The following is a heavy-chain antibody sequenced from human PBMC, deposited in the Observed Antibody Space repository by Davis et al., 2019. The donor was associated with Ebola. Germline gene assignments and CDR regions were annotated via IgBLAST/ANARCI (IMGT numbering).Heavy chain of an antibody. CDR2: ISAYNGNT. CDR3: ARYCSSTSCPGYYYYGMDV. Sequence: ASVKVSCKASGYTFTSYGISWVRQAPGQGLEWMGWISAYNGNTNYAQKLQGRVTMTTDTSTSTAYMELRSLRSDDTAVYYCARYCSSTSCPGYYYYGMDVWGQGTTVTVSS. CDR1: GYTFTSYG. V-gene: IGHV1-18*01. J-gene: IGHJ6*02. D-gene: IGHD2-2*01.